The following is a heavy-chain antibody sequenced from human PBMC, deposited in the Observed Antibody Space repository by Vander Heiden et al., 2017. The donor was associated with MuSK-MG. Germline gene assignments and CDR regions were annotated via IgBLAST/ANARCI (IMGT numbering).Heavy chain of an antibody. J-gene: IGHJ4*02. CDR3: ARDRGGSGDFDY. CDR2: INPGHGDT. V-gene: IGHV1-3*01. D-gene: IGHD3-10*01. CDR1: GYTFIMYA. Sequence: QSGAEVKRPGASVKISCKASGYTFIMYAMHWVRQAPGQRLEWMGWINPGHGDTKYSQKFQDRFTIIRDTSASTAYMDLSSLRSEDTAVYYCARDRGGSGDFDYWGQGTLVTVSS.